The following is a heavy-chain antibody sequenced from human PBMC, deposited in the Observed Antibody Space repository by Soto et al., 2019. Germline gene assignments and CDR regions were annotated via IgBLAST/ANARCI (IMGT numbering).Heavy chain of an antibody. CDR1: GFTFSSYG. V-gene: IGHV3-33*01. CDR3: ARDVAGSSSWYPIAIYYYGMDV. CDR2: IWYDGSNK. J-gene: IGHJ6*02. D-gene: IGHD6-13*01. Sequence: QVQLVESGGGVVQPGRSLRLSCAASGFTFSSYGMHWVRQAPGKGLEWVAVIWYDGSNKYYADSVKGRFTISRDNSKNTLYPQMNSLRAEDTAVYYCARDVAGSSSWYPIAIYYYGMDVWGQGTTVTVSS.